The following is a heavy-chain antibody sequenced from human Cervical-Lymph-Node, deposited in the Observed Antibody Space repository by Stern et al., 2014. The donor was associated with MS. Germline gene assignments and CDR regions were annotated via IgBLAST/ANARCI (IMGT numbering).Heavy chain of an antibody. V-gene: IGHV1-2*02. D-gene: IGHD3-3*01. J-gene: IGHJ4*01. CDR2: INPNSGGT. CDR1: GYIFTDYY. Sequence: VQLVESGAEAKAPGASMKVSCRASGYIFTDYYLHWVRQAPGQGLEWLGWINPNSGGTNYAQNFQGRVTMTRDTSISTAYMELRWLGYADTAVYYCARGSGTAYDLRGDYWGRGTLVTVSS. CDR3: ARGSGTAYDLRGDY.